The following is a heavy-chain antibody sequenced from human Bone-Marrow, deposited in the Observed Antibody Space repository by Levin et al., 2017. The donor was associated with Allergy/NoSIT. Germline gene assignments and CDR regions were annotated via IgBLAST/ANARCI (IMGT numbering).Heavy chain of an antibody. CDR2: ITSSGRTI. V-gene: IGHV3-11*01. CDR1: GFSFSQYY. Sequence: GESLKISCSASGFSFSQYYMSWIRQAPGKGLEWVSYITSSGRTIYYADSVKGRFTISRDDAKNSLYLQMNSLSAEDTAVYYCATNTYFYSMDVWGQGTTVTVSS. J-gene: IGHJ6*02. CDR3: ATNTYFYSMDV. D-gene: IGHD4/OR15-4a*01.